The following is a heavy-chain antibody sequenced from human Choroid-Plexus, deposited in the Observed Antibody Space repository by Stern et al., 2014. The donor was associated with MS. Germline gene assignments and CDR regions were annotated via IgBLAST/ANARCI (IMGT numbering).Heavy chain of an antibody. CDR3: AKDRQGSTYFFDY. J-gene: IGHJ4*02. CDR2: ISYDGSDK. V-gene: IGHV3-30*18. CDR1: GFTFSNFG. Sequence: VQLVESGGGVAQPGRPLILSCAASGFTFSNFGMHWVRQAPGKGLEWVALISYDGSDKYYADSVKGRFTIFRDNSKNTLYMHMNSLRAEDPAVYYGAKDRQGSTYFFDYWGQGSLVTVSS. D-gene: IGHD6-6*01.